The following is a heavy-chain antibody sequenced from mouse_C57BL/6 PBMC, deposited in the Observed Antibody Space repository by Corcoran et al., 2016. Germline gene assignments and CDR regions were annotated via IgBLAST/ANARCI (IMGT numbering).Heavy chain of an antibody. V-gene: IGHV1-58*01. Sequence: EVELQQSGAELVRPGSSVKMSCKTSGYTFTSYGINWVKQRPGQGLEWIGYIYIGNGYTEYNEKFKGKATLTSDTSSSTAYMQLSSLTSEDSAIYFCARGDYGSSYPTWFAYWGQGTLVTVSA. D-gene: IGHD1-1*01. CDR3: ARGDYGSSYPTWFAY. J-gene: IGHJ3*01. CDR2: IYIGNGYT. CDR1: GYTFTSYG.